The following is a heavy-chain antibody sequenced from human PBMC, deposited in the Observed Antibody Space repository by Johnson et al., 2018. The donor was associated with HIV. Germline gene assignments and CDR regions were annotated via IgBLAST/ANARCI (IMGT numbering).Heavy chain of an antibody. Sequence: QVQLVESGGGVVQPGRSLRLSCAASGFTFSSYAMHWVRQAPGKGLEWVAVISYDGGTTYYSDSVKGRFTISRDNAKNDLDLQMHSLRPEDRALFYCTTGLRIFEVVPLDGFDIWGQGTVITVPS. V-gene: IGHV3-30*04. D-gene: IGHD3-3*02. CDR1: GFTFSSYA. J-gene: IGHJ3*02. CDR2: ISYDGGTT. CDR3: TTGLRIFEVVPLDGFDI.